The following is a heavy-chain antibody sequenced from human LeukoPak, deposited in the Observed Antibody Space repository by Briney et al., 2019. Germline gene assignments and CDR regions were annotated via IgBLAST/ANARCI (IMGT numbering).Heavy chain of an antibody. CDR3: ATLAGADIVVVPAAIDYYYMDV. CDR1: GGTFSNYA. D-gene: IGHD2-2*01. CDR2: FDPEDGET. Sequence: ASVKVSCKASGGTFSNYAISWVRQAPGKGLEWMGGFDPEDGETIYAQKFQGRVTMTEDTSTDTAYMELSSLRSEDTAVYYCATLAGADIVVVPAAIDYYYMDVWGKGTTVTVSS. V-gene: IGHV1-24*01. J-gene: IGHJ6*03.